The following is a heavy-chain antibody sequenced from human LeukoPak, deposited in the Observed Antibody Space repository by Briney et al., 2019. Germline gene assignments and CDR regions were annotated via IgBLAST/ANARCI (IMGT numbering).Heavy chain of an antibody. D-gene: IGHD3-3*01. Sequence: GESLKISCKGSGYSFTSYWIGWVRQMPGKGLEWMGIRYPGDSDTRYSPSFQGQVTISADKSISTAYLQWSSLKASDTAMYYCASPTPTYYDFWSGYPTTDAFDIWGQGTMVTVSS. CDR3: ASPTPTYYDFWSGYPTTDAFDI. CDR2: RYPGDSDT. V-gene: IGHV5-51*01. J-gene: IGHJ3*02. CDR1: GYSFTSYW.